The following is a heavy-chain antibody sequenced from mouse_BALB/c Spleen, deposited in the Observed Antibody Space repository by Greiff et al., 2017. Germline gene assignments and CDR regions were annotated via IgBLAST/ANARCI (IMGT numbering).Heavy chain of an antibody. CDR1: GFSLTSYG. CDR3: ARIYYGKGYWYFDV. V-gene: IGHV2-9*02. CDR2: IWAGGST. D-gene: IGHD2-1*01. Sequence: VQRVESGPGLVAPSQSLSITCTVSGFSLTSYGVHWVRQPPGKGLEWLGVIWAGGSTNYNSALMSRLSISKDNSKSQVFLKMNSLQTDDTAMYYCARIYYGKGYWYFDVWGAGTTVTVSS. J-gene: IGHJ1*01.